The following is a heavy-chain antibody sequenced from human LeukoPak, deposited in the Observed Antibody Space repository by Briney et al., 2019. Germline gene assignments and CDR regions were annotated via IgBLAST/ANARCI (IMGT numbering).Heavy chain of an antibody. D-gene: IGHD4-17*01. CDR1: GFTFSIYA. CDR3: GKEIFPDYGNYFDY. V-gene: IGHV3-23*01. CDR2: ISGSGGST. Sequence: GGSLRLSCAASGFTFSIYAMSWVRQAPGKGLEWVSAISGSGGSTYYADSAKGRFTISRDNSKNTLYLQMNSLRTEDTAVYYCGKEIFPDYGNYFDYWGQGTLVTVSS. J-gene: IGHJ4*02.